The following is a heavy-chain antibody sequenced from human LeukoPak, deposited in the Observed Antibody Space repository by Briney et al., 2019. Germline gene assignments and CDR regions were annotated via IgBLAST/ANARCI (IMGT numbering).Heavy chain of an antibody. CDR1: GFTFSSYW. J-gene: IGHJ4*02. Sequence: GGSLRLSCAASGFTFSSYWMHWVRQAPGKGLVWVSRINSDGSSTSYADSAKGRFTISRDNAKNTLYLQMNSLRAEDTAVYYCARDDYGDYQFDYWGQGTLVTVSS. V-gene: IGHV3-74*01. CDR3: ARDDYGDYQFDY. CDR2: INSDGSST. D-gene: IGHD4-17*01.